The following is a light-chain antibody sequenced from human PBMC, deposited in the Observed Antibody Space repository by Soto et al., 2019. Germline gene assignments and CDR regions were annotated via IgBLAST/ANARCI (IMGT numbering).Light chain of an antibody. CDR2: AAS. V-gene: IGKV1-39*01. Sequence: DVHMTQSPSSLSGSVGDRVTITCRASQSISSYLNWYQQKPGKAPKLLIYAASSLQSGVPSRFSGSRSGTEFTLTISSLQPDDYATYYCQQYNSYSPLTFGGGTKVDIK. CDR1: QSISSY. CDR3: QQYNSYSPLT. J-gene: IGKJ4*01.